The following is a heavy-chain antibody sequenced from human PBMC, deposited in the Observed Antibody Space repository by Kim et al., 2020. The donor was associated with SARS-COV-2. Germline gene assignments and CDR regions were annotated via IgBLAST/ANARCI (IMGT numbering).Heavy chain of an antibody. CDR2: IYSGGST. CDR3: ATEGAYCGGDCYSRGNRKDY. J-gene: IGHJ4*02. V-gene: IGHV3-66*01. Sequence: GGSLRLSCAASGFTVSSNYMSWVRQAPGKGLEWVSVIYSGGSTYYADSVKGRFTISRDNSKNTLYLQMNSLRAEDTAVYYCATEGAYCGGDCYSRGNRKDYWGQGTLVTVSS. D-gene: IGHD2-21*02. CDR1: GFTVSSNY.